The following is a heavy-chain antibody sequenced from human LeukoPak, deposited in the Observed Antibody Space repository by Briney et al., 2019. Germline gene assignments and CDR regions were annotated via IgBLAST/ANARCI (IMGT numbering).Heavy chain of an antibody. CDR2: FDPEDGAT. CDR3: ATWIQLTDAFHI. J-gene: IGHJ3*02. D-gene: IGHD5-18*01. CDR1: GHTLAELS. V-gene: IGHV1-24*01. Sequence: ASVKVSCKVSGHTLAELSLHWVRQTPGKGLEWRGGFDPEDGATIYAQKFQGRVTMTEATYTDTAYMELSRLRSEDTAVYYRATWIQLTDAFHIWGQGTMVTVSS.